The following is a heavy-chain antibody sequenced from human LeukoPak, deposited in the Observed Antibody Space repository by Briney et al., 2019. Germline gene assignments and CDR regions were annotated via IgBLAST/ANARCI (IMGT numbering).Heavy chain of an antibody. Sequence: QPGGSLRLSCAASGFTFSSYSMNWVRQAPGKGLEWVSYISSTGSNIHYADPVKGRFTISRDNGKNSLYLQMNSLRDEDTAVYYCARGLIYCGGDCYRAFDIWGQGTMVTVSS. V-gene: IGHV3-48*02. CDR3: ARGLIYCGGDCYRAFDI. CDR2: ISSTGSNI. J-gene: IGHJ3*02. D-gene: IGHD2-21*02. CDR1: GFTFSSYS.